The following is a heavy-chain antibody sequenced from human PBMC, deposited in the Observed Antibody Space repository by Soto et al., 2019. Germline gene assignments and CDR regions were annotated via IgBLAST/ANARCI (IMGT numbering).Heavy chain of an antibody. CDR2: ISGTGDTT. V-gene: IGHV3-23*01. D-gene: IGHD2-2*01. CDR3: AKGYCTSTSCSFDY. Sequence: GGSLRLSCAASGFTFTNFAMNWVRQAPGKGLEWVSVISGTGDTTYNADSVKGRFTISRDNSMNTAFLQMNSLRAEDTALYYCAKGYCTSTSCSFDYWGQGTLVTVSS. J-gene: IGHJ4*02. CDR1: GFTFTNFA.